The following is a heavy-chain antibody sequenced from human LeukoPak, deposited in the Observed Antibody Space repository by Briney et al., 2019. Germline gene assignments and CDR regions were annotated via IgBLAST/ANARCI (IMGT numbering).Heavy chain of an antibody. J-gene: IGHJ6*02. Sequence: ASVMVSCKASGGTFSSYAISWVRQAPGQGLEWMGGIIPIFGTANYAQKFQGRVTITADESTSTAYMELSSLRSEDTAVYYCASFRPQGYYYGMDVWGQGTTVTVSS. CDR1: GGTFSSYA. CDR3: ASFRPQGYYYGMDV. CDR2: IIPIFGTA. V-gene: IGHV1-69*13.